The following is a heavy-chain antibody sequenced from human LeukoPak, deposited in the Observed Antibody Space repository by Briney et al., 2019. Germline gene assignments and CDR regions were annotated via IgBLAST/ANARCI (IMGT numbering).Heavy chain of an antibody. J-gene: IGHJ4*02. CDR1: GGSISSYY. Sequence: TSETLSLTCTVSGGSISSYYWSWIRQPPGKGLEWIGYIYYSGSTNYNPSLKSRVTISVDTSKNQFSLKLSSVTAADTAVYYCAREAGVAGTGRYYFDYWGQGTLVTVSS. CDR2: IYYSGST. CDR3: AREAGVAGTGRYYFDY. D-gene: IGHD6-19*01. V-gene: IGHV4-59*01.